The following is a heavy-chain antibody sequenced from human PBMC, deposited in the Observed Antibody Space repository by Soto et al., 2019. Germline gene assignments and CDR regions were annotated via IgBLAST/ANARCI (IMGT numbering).Heavy chain of an antibody. Sequence: ESGGGVVPPGRSLRLSCTASGFTLSSHAMHWVRQAPGKGLEWVAITSYDGSNKYHADSVKGRFTISRDNSKNTLSLQMNSLRAEDTAVYYCAREMGYCISTSCPFDYWGQGTLVTVSS. V-gene: IGHV3-30-3*01. CDR2: TSYDGSNK. D-gene: IGHD2-2*01. J-gene: IGHJ4*02. CDR3: AREMGYCISTSCPFDY. CDR1: GFTLSSHA.